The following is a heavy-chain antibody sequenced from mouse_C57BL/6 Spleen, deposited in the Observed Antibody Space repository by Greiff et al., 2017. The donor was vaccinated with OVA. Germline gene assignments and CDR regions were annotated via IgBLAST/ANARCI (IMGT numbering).Heavy chain of an antibody. J-gene: IGHJ2*01. V-gene: IGHV5-4*01. Sequence: DVHLVESGGGLVKPGGSLKLSCAASGFTFSSYAMSWVRQTPEKRLEWVATISDGGSYTYYPDNVKGRFTISRDNAKNNLYLQMSHLKSEDTAMYYCARETGTGRYFDYWGQGTTLTVSS. CDR1: GFTFSSYA. CDR3: ARETGTGRYFDY. CDR2: ISDGGSYT. D-gene: IGHD4-1*01.